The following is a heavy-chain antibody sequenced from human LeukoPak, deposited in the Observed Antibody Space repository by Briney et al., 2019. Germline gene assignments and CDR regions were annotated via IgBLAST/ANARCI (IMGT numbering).Heavy chain of an antibody. CDR1: GGSISSNY. CDR2: IYYSGST. D-gene: IGHD4-17*01. CDR3: ARGSTVLYYYYYMDV. Sequence: SETLSLTCTVSGGSISSNYWSWIRQPPGKGLEWIGYIYYSGSTKYNPSLQSRVTISLDTSKNQFSLKLRSLTAADTAVYHCARGSTVLYYYYYMDVWGKGTTVTVSS. J-gene: IGHJ6*03. V-gene: IGHV4-59*01.